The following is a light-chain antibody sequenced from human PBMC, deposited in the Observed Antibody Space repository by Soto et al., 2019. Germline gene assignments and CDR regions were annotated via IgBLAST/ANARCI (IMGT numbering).Light chain of an antibody. J-gene: IGKJ1*01. CDR2: DAS. V-gene: IGKV3-20*01. CDR1: QSVSSSY. Sequence: EIVLTQSPGTLSLSPGERATLSCRASQSVSSSYLAWYQQKPGQAPRLLIYDASNRATGIPARFSGGGSGTDFTLTISRLEPEDFAVYYCQQYGSSPVTFGQGTKVDI. CDR3: QQYGSSPVT.